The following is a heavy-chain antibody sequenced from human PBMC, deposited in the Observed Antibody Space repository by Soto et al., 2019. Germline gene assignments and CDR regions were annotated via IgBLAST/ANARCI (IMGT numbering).Heavy chain of an antibody. J-gene: IGHJ5*02. CDR3: ASEVPVVMSICFDP. CDR2: INAGNGNT. D-gene: IGHD2-2*01. Sequence: QVQLVQSGAEVKEPGASVKVSCKASGYTFTSYSMHWMRQPPGQRLEWMGRINAGNGNTKYSQSFQGRVTITRDTSANTAYMELSSLRSEDTAVYYCASEVPVVMSICFDPWGQGTLVTVSS. CDR1: GYTFTSYS. V-gene: IGHV1-3*01.